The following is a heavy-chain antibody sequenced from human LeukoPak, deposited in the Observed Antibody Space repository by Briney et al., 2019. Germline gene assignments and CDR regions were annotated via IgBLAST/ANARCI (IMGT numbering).Heavy chain of an antibody. CDR1: GNYR. CDR2: INSDGSWT. D-gene: IGHD2-2*01. J-gene: IGHJ4*02. V-gene: IGHV3-74*01. CDR3: VSFYETY. Sequence: PGGSLRLSCAASGNYRMHWVRQAPGKGLVWVSHINSDGSWTTYVDSVKGRFTISKDNAKNMVYLQMNNLRAEDTAVYYCVSFYETYWGRGTLVTVSS.